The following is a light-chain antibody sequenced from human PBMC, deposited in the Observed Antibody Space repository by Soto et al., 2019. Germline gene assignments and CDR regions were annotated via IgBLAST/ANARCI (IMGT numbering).Light chain of an antibody. J-gene: IGKJ1*01. V-gene: IGKV1-39*01. CDR2: AAS. CDR1: QSISSY. Sequence: DIQMTQSPSSLSASVGDRVNITCRASQSISSYLNWYQQKPGKAPKLLIYAASSLQSGVPSRFSGSGSGTDFTLTISSLQPEDFATYYCQQSYSTPRRTFGQGTKVDIK. CDR3: QQSYSTPRRT.